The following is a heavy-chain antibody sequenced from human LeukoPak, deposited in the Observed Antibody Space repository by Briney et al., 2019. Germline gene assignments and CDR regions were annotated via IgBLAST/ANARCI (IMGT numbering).Heavy chain of an antibody. CDR3: AKGSCSRGSCYSLSLIY. V-gene: IGHV3-23*01. CDR1: GFTFSSYA. D-gene: IGHD2-15*01. CDR2: ISGSGGST. J-gene: IGHJ4*02. Sequence: PGGALRLSCAASGFTFSSYAMSWVRQAPGKGLEWVSAISGSGGSTYYADSVKGRFTISRDNSKNTLYLQMNSLRAEDTAVYYCAKGSCSRGSCYSLSLIYWGQGTLVTVSS.